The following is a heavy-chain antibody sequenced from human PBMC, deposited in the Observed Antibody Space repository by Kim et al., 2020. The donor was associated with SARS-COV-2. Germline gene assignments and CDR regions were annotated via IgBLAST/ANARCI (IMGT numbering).Heavy chain of an antibody. CDR2: ISYDGSNK. J-gene: IGHJ6*01. Sequence: GGSLRLSCAASGFTFSSYGMHWVRQAPGKGLEWVAVISYDGSNKYYADSVKGRFTISRDNSKNTLYLQMNSLRAEDTAVYYSLRGYSGYDSNLPSYYYG. V-gene: IGHV3-30*03. CDR3: LRGYSGYDSNLPSYYYG. D-gene: IGHD5-12*01. CDR1: GFTFSSYG.